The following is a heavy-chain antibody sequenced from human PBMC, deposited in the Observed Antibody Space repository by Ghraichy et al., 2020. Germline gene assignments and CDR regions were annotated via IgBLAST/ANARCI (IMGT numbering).Heavy chain of an antibody. D-gene: IGHD6-13*01. CDR2: ISGSGGST. Sequence: GGSLRLSCAASGFTFSSYAMSWVRQAPGKGLEWVSAISGSGGSTYYADSVKGRFTISRDNSKNTLYLQMNSLRAEDTAVYYCAKGTGYSSRYYYYYGMDVWGQGTTVTVSS. J-gene: IGHJ6*02. V-gene: IGHV3-23*01. CDR3: AKGTGYSSRYYYYYGMDV. CDR1: GFTFSSYA.